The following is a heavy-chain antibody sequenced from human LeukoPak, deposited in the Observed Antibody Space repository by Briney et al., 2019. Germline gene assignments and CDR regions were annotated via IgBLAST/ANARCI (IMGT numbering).Heavy chain of an antibody. D-gene: IGHD6-13*01. J-gene: IGHJ6*02. Sequence: SVKVSCKASGGTFSIYAISWVRQAPGQGLEWMGGIIPIFGTANYAQKFQGRVTITADESTSTAYMELSSLRSEDTAVYYCARCPAWYEDYYYGMDVWGQGTTVTVSS. V-gene: IGHV1-69*13. CDR1: GGTFSIYA. CDR3: ARCPAWYEDYYYGMDV. CDR2: IIPIFGTA.